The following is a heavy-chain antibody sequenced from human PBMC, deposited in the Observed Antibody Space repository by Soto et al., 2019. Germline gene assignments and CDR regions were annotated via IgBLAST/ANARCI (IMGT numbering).Heavy chain of an antibody. D-gene: IGHD2-2*01. J-gene: IGHJ3*02. CDR1: GYTFTGYY. CDR2: INPNIGGT. CDR3: ARGCSSTSCHAPDAFDI. Sequence: ASVKVSCKASGYTFTGYYMHWVRQAPGQGLEWMGWINPNIGGTNYAQKFQGWVTMTRDTSISTAYMELSRLRSDDTAVYYCARGCSSTSCHAPDAFDIWGQGTMVTVSS. V-gene: IGHV1-2*04.